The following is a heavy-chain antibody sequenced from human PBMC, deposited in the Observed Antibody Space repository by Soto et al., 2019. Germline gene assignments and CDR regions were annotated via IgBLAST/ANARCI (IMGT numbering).Heavy chain of an antibody. Sequence: GGSLRLSCAASGFTVSSYAMSWVRQAPGKGLEWVSAISGSGGSTYYADSVKGRFTISRDNSKNTLYLQMNSLRAEDTAVYYCAKDLGYCSSTSCHYSYYYYYYMDVWGKGTTVTVSS. CDR2: ISGSGGST. CDR1: GFTVSSYA. CDR3: AKDLGYCSSTSCHYSYYYYYYMDV. J-gene: IGHJ6*03. V-gene: IGHV3-23*01. D-gene: IGHD2-2*01.